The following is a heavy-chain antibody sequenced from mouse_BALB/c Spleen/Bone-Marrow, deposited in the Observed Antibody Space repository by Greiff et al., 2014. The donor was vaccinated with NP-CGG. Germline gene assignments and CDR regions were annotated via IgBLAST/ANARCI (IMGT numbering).Heavy chain of an antibody. D-gene: IGHD1-1*01. Sequence: EVNVVESGAELVKPGASVKLSCTASGFNIKDTYMHWVKQRPEQGLEWIGRIDPANGNTKYDPKFQGKATITADTSSNTAHLQLSSLTSEDTAVYYCASYYYGSSSFAYWGQGTLVTVSA. CDR2: IDPANGNT. CDR1: GFNIKDTY. J-gene: IGHJ3*01. CDR3: ASYYYGSSSFAY. V-gene: IGHV14-3*02.